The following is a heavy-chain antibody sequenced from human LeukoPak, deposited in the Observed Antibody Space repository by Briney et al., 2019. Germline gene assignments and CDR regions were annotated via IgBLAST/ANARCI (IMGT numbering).Heavy chain of an antibody. CDR1: GYTFTTYG. D-gene: IGHD3-10*01. CDR2: MNPNSGNT. Sequence: GASVKVSCKASGYTFTTYGISWVRQATGQGLEWMGWMNPNSGNTGYAQKFQGRVTMTRNTSISTAYMELSSLRSEDTAVYYCARAVRGVTHYWGQGTLVTVSS. CDR3: ARAVRGVTHY. J-gene: IGHJ4*02. V-gene: IGHV1-8*02.